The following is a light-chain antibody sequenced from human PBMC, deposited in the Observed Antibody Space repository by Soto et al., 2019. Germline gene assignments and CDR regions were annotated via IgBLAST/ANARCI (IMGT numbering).Light chain of an antibody. V-gene: IGLV2-8*01. CDR2: EVT. CDR1: SSDVGGYNF. J-gene: IGLJ1*01. Sequence: QSALTQSPSASGSPGQSVTISCTGTSSDVGGYNFVSWYQHHPGKAPKLIIYEVTKRPSGVPNRFSGSKSGNTASLTVSGLQAEDEADYFCNSYAGSNTYVFGTGTKLTVL. CDR3: NSYAGSNTYV.